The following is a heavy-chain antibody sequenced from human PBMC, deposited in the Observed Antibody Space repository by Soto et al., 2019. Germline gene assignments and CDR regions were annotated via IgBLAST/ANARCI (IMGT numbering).Heavy chain of an antibody. V-gene: IGHV1-2*04. CDR3: ARLYSTYYYDSSGPQTGFYYYGMDV. D-gene: IGHD3-22*01. J-gene: IGHJ6*02. CDR1: GYTFTGYY. CDR2: INPNSGGT. Sequence: ASVKVSCKASGYTFTGYYMHWVRQAPGQGLEWMGWINPNSGGTNYAQKFQGWVTMTRDTSISTAYMELSRLRSDDTAVYYCARLYSTYYYDSSGPQTGFYYYGMDVWGQGTTVTVSS.